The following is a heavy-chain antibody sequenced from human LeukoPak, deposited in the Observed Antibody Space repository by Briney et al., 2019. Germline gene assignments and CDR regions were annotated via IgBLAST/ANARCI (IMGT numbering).Heavy chain of an antibody. D-gene: IGHD2-2*01. Sequence: PGGSLRLSCAASGFTFSSYWMSWVRQAPGKGLEWVANIKQDGSEKYYVDSVRGRFTISRDNAKNSLYLQMDSLRAEDTAIYYCAKDKLGSCSSTTCSDFDNWGQGTLVTVSS. V-gene: IGHV3-7*03. CDR3: AKDKLGSCSSTTCSDFDN. CDR1: GFTFSSYW. J-gene: IGHJ4*02. CDR2: IKQDGSEK.